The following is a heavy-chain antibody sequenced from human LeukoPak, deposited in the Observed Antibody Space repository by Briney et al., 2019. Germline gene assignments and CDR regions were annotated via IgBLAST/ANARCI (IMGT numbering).Heavy chain of an antibody. CDR2: TYYRSKWYN. CDR3: ARDRVNVYCSSTSCIALYAFDI. J-gene: IGHJ3*02. Sequence: SQTLSLTCAISGDSVSSNSAAWNWIRQSPSRGLEWLGRTYYRSKWYNDYAVSVKSRITINPDTSKNQFSLQLNSVTPEDTAVYYCARDRVNVYCSSTSCIALYAFDIWGQGTMVTVSS. CDR1: GDSVSSNSAA. V-gene: IGHV6-1*01. D-gene: IGHD2-2*01.